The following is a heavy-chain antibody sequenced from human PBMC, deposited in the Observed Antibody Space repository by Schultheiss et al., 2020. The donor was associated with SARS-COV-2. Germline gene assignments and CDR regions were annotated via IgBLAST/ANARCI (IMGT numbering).Heavy chain of an antibody. CDR1: GFTFSSYA. CDR2: ISSSSSYI. Sequence: GGSLRLSCAASGFTFSSYAMSWVRQAPGKGLEWVSSISSSSSYIYYADSVKGRFTISRDNAKNSLYLQMNSLRAEDTAVYYCAGREQLGDYYYYYYMDVWGKGTTVTVSS. CDR3: AGREQLGDYYYYYYMDV. V-gene: IGHV3-21*01. D-gene: IGHD6-6*01. J-gene: IGHJ6*03.